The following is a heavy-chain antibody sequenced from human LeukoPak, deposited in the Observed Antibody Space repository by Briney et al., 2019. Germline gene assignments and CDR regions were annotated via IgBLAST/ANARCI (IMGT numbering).Heavy chain of an antibody. J-gene: IGHJ4*02. D-gene: IGHD5-18*01. Sequence: GGSLRLSCAASGFTFDDHGMHWVRQAPGKGLEWVSGISWNSGSIGYADSVKGRFTISRDNAKSTLYLQMNNLRTDDMALYYCTRASGYSSGSVDYWGQGTLVTVSS. CDR3: TRASGYSSGSVDY. CDR2: ISWNSGSI. V-gene: IGHV3-9*03. CDR1: GFTFDDHG.